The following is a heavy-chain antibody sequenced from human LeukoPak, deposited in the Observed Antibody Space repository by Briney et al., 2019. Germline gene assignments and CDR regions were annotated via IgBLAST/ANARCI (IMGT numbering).Heavy chain of an antibody. CDR3: ARGDRGDYVWGSYPNHYFDY. D-gene: IGHD3-16*02. CDR1: GGSMRNFY. CDR2: IDYTGST. V-gene: IGHV4-59*08. J-gene: IGHJ4*02. Sequence: PSETLSLTCSVSGGSMRNFYWSWIRQPPGEGLEWIGYIDYTGSTSYNPSLKSRVTISVDTSKNQFSLKLSSVTAADTAVYYCARGDRGDYVWGSYPNHYFDYWGQGTLVTVSS.